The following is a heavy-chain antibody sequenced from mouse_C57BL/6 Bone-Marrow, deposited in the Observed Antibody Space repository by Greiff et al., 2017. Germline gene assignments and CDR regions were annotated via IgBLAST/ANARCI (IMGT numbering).Heavy chain of an antibody. Sequence: QVQLQQSGPELVKPGASVKLSCKASGYTFTSYDINWVKQRPGQGLEWIGWIYPRDGSTKYNEKFKGKATLTVDTSSSTAYMGLHSLTSEDAAVYFCAGDYGSSYWYYDVWYTGNTVTVTS. CDR3: AGDYGSSYWYYDV. D-gene: IGHD1-1*01. J-gene: IGHJ1*03. CDR1: GYTFTSYD. CDR2: IYPRDGST. V-gene: IGHV1-85*01.